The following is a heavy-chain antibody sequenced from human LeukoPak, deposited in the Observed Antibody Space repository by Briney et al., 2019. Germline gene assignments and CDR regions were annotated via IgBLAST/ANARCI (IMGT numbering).Heavy chain of an antibody. D-gene: IGHD6-6*01. V-gene: IGHV4-59*07. Sequence: SDTLSLTCTVSGGSISSFDWNWIRQPPGKGLEWIGYIYYSGSTNYNPSLKSRVTISIDTSKNQFSLKLSSVTAADTAVYYCARFDSSSNYSDYWGQGTLVTVSS. CDR2: IYYSGST. CDR1: GGSISSFD. J-gene: IGHJ4*02. CDR3: ARFDSSSNYSDY.